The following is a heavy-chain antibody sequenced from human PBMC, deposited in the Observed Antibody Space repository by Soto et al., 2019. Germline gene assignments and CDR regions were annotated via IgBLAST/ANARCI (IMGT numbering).Heavy chain of an antibody. D-gene: IGHD3-3*01. CDR1: GFTFSDYS. CDR3: ARDYHDFWSGHFDY. V-gene: IGHV3-48*01. CDR2: ISSSSFTI. J-gene: IGHJ4*02. Sequence: PGGSLRLSCAASGFTFSDYSMNWVRQAPGRGLEWVSYISSSSFTIHYADSVEGRFAISRDNAKNSLYLQMNSLRAEDTAVYYCARDYHDFWSGHFDYWGQGALVNVSS.